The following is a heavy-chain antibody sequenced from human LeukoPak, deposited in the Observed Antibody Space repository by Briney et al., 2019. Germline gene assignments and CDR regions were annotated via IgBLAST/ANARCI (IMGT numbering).Heavy chain of an antibody. CDR3: AAPQEGDAFDI. J-gene: IGHJ3*02. D-gene: IGHD1-14*01. CDR2: MNPNSGNT. CDR1: GYTFTSYD. Sequence: ASVKVSCKASGYTFTSYDINWVRQATGQGLEWMGWMNPNSGNTGYAQKFQGRVTITRNTSISTAYMELSSLRSEDTAVYYCAAPQEGDAFDIWGQGTMVTVSS. V-gene: IGHV1-8*03.